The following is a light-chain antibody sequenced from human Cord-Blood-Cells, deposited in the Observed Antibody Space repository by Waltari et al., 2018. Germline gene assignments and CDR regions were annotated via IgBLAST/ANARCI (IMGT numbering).Light chain of an antibody. CDR3: AAWDDSLSGPV. CDR2: RNN. V-gene: IGLV1-47*01. J-gene: IGLJ3*02. CDR1: SSNIGSNY. Sequence: QSVLTQPPSASGTPGQRVTISCSGSSSNIGSNYVYWYQQLPGTAPKLLIYRNNHRPSGVTDRFSGSSSGTAGSLAISGLRSEDEADYYCAAWDDSLSGPVYGGGTKLTVL.